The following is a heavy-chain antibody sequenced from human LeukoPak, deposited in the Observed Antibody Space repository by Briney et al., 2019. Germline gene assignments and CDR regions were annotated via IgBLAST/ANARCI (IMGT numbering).Heavy chain of an antibody. CDR1: GYSFANYW. D-gene: IGHD6-13*01. V-gene: IGHV5-51*01. Sequence: GESLKISCKGSGYSFANYWIGWVRQMPGKGLEWMGIIYPGDSDTKYSPSFQGLVTISADKSISTAYLQWSSLKASDTAMYYCAGRFRGSSSWYVDYWGQGTLVTVSS. CDR3: AGRFRGSSSWYVDY. J-gene: IGHJ4*02. CDR2: IYPGDSDT.